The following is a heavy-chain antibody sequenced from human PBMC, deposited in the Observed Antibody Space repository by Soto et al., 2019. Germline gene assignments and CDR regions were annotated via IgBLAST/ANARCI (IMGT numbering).Heavy chain of an antibody. Sequence: EVQLVETGGGLIQPGGSLRLSCAASGFTVSGNYMSWVRQAPGKGLEWVSVIYHGGGTYYADSVKGRFTISRDNSKNTLYLQMNSRRAEDTGVYYCASTRGSYSDYWGQGTLVTVSS. CDR3: ASTRGSYSDY. CDR2: IYHGGGT. D-gene: IGHD5-12*01. CDR1: GFTVSGNY. J-gene: IGHJ4*02. V-gene: IGHV3-53*02.